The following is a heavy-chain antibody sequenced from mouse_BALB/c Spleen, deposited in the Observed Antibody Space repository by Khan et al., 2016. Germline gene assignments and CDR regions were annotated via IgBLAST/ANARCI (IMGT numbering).Heavy chain of an antibody. D-gene: IGHD1-1*02. CDR1: GFNIKDTY. Sequence: VQLQQSGAELVKPGASVKLSCTASGFNIKDTYIHWLKQRPEQGLEWIGRIDPANGNTKYDPKFQGKAPITAETSSNTSYLHLSSLTTEDTAVYYCSRWWLPNYFYFDVWGAGTTVTVSS. CDR3: SRWWLPNYFYFDV. J-gene: IGHJ1*01. CDR2: IDPANGNT. V-gene: IGHV14-3*02.